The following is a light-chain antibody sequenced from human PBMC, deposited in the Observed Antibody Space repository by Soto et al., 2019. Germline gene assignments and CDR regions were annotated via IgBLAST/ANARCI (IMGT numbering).Light chain of an antibody. Sequence: EIVMTQSPATLSVSPGERATLSCRASQSVSSNLAWYQQKPGQAPRLLIYGASTRATGIPARFSGSGSGTEFTRTINSLQSEDFAVYYCQQYNNWPLLTCGGGTKVEIK. CDR1: QSVSSN. V-gene: IGKV3-15*01. CDR3: QQYNNWPLLT. CDR2: GAS. J-gene: IGKJ4*02.